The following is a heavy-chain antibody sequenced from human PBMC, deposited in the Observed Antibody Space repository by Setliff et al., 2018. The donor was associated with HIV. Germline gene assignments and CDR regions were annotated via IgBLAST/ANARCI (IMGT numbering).Heavy chain of an antibody. CDR2: ISSGSSYI. V-gene: IGHV3-21*04. Sequence: PGGSLRLSCAASGFTFSSYSMNWVRQAPGKGLEWVSFISSGSSYIYYADSVKGRFTISRDNSKNTLYLQMNSLRAEDTAVYYCARGLSFYDPGGFDYWGQGTLVTVSS. D-gene: IGHD3-22*01. CDR1: GFTFSSYS. CDR3: ARGLSFYDPGGFDY. J-gene: IGHJ4*02.